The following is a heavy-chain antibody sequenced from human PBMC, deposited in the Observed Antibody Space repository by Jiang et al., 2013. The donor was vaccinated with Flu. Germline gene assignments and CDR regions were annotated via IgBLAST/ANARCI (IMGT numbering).Heavy chain of an antibody. V-gene: IGHV3-48*01. CDR3: ARDAWGVPYYYYGMDV. D-gene: IGHD3-10*01. CDR2: ISTSSSTI. Sequence: SYISTSSSTIYYADSVKGRFTISRDNARNSLYLQMNSLRAEDTAVYYCARDAWGVPYYYYGMDVWGQGTTVTVSS. J-gene: IGHJ6*02.